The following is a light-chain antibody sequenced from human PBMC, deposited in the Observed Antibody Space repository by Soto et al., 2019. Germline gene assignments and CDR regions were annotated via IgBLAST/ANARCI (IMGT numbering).Light chain of an antibody. J-gene: IGLJ1*01. CDR1: SSDVGGYNY. V-gene: IGLV2-14*01. CDR2: EDS. Sequence: QSALTQPASVSGSPGQSITISCTGTSSDVGGYNYVSWYQQHPGKAPKLLIYEDSNRPSGVSDRFSGSKSGTTASLTSSGLQAEEEADDYCSVYRSFDTLVFGTGTELTVL. CDR3: SVYRSFDTLV.